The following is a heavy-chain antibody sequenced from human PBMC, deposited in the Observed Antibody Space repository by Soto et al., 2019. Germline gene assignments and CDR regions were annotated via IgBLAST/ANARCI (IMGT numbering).Heavy chain of an antibody. Sequence: QVQLVQSGAEVKKPGASVKVSCKASGYTFTSYGLSWVRQAPGQGLEWMGWISANNGNTNYAQKLQGRVTMTTDTTTNTAHMERRSLSSDATAVYYCARLARLARFDPWGQGTLVIVSS. V-gene: IGHV1-18*01. CDR2: ISANNGNT. CDR1: GYTFTSYG. CDR3: ARLARLARFDP. J-gene: IGHJ5*02.